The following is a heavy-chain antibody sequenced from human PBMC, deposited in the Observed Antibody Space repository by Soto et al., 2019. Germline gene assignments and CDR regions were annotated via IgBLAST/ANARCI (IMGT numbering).Heavy chain of an antibody. V-gene: IGHV4-61*01. J-gene: IGHJ4*02. CDR3: ARSALNSSGWYGY. CDR2: IYYSGST. CDR1: GGSVSSGSYY. D-gene: IGHD6-19*01. Sequence: QVQLQESGPGLVKPSETLSLTCTVSGGSVSSGSYYWSWIRQPPGKGLEWIGYIYYSGSTNYNPSLKSRVTISVDTSKNQFSLKLSSVTAADTAVYYCARSALNSSGWYGYWGQGTLVTVSS.